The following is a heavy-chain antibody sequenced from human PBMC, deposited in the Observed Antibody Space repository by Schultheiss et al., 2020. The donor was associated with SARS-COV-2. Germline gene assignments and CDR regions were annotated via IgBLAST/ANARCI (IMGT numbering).Heavy chain of an antibody. CDR3: ARDLGSRADY. Sequence: SETLSLTCTVSGGSISSYYWSWIRQPPGKGLEWIGYIYYSGSTYYNPSLKSRVTISVDTSKNQFSLKLSSVTAADTAVYYCARDLGSRADYWGQGTLVTVSS. J-gene: IGHJ4*02. CDR2: IYYSGST. D-gene: IGHD1-26*01. V-gene: IGHV4-59*12. CDR1: GGSISSYY.